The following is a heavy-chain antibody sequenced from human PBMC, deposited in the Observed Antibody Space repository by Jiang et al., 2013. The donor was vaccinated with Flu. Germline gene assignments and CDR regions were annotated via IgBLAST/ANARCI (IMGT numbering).Heavy chain of an antibody. CDR3: TRGPRDSTTRDY. D-gene: IGHD5/OR15-5a*01. V-gene: IGHV1-8*01. J-gene: IGHJ4*02. Sequence: VGWLNPDSGDTGYAQKFQDRVVMTSNTSIGTAYMELSSLRSEDTAVYYCTRGPRDSTTRDYWGQGTLVTVSS. CDR2: LNPDSGDT.